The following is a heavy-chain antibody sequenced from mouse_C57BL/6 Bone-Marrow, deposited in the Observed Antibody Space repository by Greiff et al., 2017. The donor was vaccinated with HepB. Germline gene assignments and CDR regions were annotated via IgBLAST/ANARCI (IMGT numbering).Heavy chain of an antibody. CDR3: ARQFFAY. CDR1: GFTFSSYG. Sequence: EVNLVESGGDLVKPGGSLKLSCAASGFTFSSYGMSWVRQTPDKRLEWVATISSGGSYTYYPDSVKGRFTISRDNAKNTLYLQMSSLKSEDTAMYYCARQFFAYWGQGTLVTVSA. J-gene: IGHJ3*01. CDR2: ISSGGSYT. V-gene: IGHV5-6*01.